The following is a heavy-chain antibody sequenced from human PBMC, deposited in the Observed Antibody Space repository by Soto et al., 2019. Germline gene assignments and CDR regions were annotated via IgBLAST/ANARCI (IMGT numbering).Heavy chain of an antibody. Sequence: PSETLSLTCTVSGGSISSGDYYWSWIRQPPGKGLEWIGYIYYSGSTYYNPSLKSRVTISVDTSKNQFSLKLSSVTAADTAVYYCARDSGEYCISTSCSTSPYGMDVWGQGTTVT. CDR2: IYYSGST. V-gene: IGHV4-30-4*01. CDR1: GGSISSGDYY. D-gene: IGHD2-2*01. J-gene: IGHJ6*02. CDR3: ARDSGEYCISTSCSTSPYGMDV.